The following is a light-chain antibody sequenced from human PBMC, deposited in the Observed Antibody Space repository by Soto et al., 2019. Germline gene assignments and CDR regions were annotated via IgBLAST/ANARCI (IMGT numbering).Light chain of an antibody. CDR2: DNN. CDR1: NSNIGNNY. J-gene: IGLJ2*01. V-gene: IGLV1-51*01. Sequence: QSVLTQPPSVSAAPGQKVTISCSGSNSNIGNNYVSWYQQFPGTAPKLLIYDNNKRPSGIPDRFSGSKSGTSATLGITGLQTGDEADYYCGTWDSSLSGNVVFGGGTKLTVL. CDR3: GTWDSSLSGNVV.